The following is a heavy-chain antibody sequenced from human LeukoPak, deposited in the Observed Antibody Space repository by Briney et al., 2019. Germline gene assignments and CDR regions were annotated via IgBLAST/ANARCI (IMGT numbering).Heavy chain of an antibody. CDR1: GFTFSDYY. J-gene: IGHJ5*02. V-gene: IGHV3-11*05. CDR2: ISSSSSYT. CDR3: ARGARYYYDSSGYLHQPHVKTTPPS. D-gene: IGHD3-22*01. Sequence: GGSLRLSCAASGFTFSDYYMSWIRQAPGKGLEWVSYISSSSSYTNYADSVKGRFTISRDNAKNSLYLQMNSLRAEDTAVYYCARGARYYYDSSGYLHQPHVKTTPPSWGQGTLVTVSS.